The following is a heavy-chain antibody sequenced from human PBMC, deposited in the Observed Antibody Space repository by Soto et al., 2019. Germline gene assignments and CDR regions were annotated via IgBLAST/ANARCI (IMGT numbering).Heavy chain of an antibody. J-gene: IGHJ6*02. D-gene: IGHD3-16*01. CDR3: ARGNPFNYAGFDV. CDR1: GYTFSDFD. Sequence: ASVKVSCKASGYTFSDFDINWLRQAAGQGLEWMGWMNAKSGDTFSAQRLQGKFNMTWDTSLSTAYMEVGSLTSDDAAIYYCARGNPFNYAGFDVWGQGTTVTVSS. CDR2: MNAKSGDT. V-gene: IGHV1-8*01.